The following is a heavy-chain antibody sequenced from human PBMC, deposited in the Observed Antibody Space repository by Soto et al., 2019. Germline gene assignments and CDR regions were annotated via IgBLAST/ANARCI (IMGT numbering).Heavy chain of an antibody. CDR2: IKQDGSEK. V-gene: IGHV3-7*03. D-gene: IGHD6-6*01. CDR3: ARGVGYSSSDGYFDY. J-gene: IGHJ4*02. Sequence: GGSLRLSCAASGFTFSSYWMSWVRQAPGKGLEWVANIKQDGSEKYYVDSVKGRFTISRDNAKNSLNLQMNSLRAEDTAVYYCARGVGYSSSDGYFDYWGQGTLVTVSS. CDR1: GFTFSSYW.